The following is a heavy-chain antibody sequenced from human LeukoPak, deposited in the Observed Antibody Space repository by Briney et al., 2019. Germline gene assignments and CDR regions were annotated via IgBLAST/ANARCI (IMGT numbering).Heavy chain of an antibody. Sequence: SETLSLTCTVSGGSISSGDYYWSWIRQPPGKGLEWIGYIYYSGSTYYNPSLKSRVTISVDTSKSQFSLKLSSVTAADTAVYYCARGYYDILTGYYRLSYYFDYWGQGTLVTVSS. D-gene: IGHD3-9*01. V-gene: IGHV4-30-4*08. CDR2: IYYSGST. J-gene: IGHJ4*02. CDR3: ARGYYDILTGYYRLSYYFDY. CDR1: GGSISSGDYY.